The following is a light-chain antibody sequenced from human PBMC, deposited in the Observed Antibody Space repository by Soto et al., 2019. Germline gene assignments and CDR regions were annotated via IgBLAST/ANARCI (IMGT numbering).Light chain of an antibody. V-gene: IGKV3-15*01. CDR3: QQYNNWPLT. CDR2: DAS. Sequence: EIVLTQSPGTLSLSPGERATLSCRASQSVSSSYLAWYQQKPGQAPRLLISDASTRATGIPARFSGSASGTEFTLTISSLQSEDFAIYYCQQYNNWPLTFGGGTKVDIK. J-gene: IGKJ4*01. CDR1: QSVSSSY.